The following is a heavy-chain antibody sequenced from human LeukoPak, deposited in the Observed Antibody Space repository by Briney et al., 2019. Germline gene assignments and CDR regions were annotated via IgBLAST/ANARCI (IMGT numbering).Heavy chain of an antibody. CDR1: GFPFSTYA. J-gene: IGHJ4*02. CDR2: ITGSGGFT. Sequence: GGSLRLSCAASGFPFSTYAMNWVRQAPGKGLEWVSVITGSGGFTQYADSVKGRFTISRDNSKNTVYLQMNSLRVEDTALHYCVRSLDYWGQGTLVTVSS. V-gene: IGHV3-23*01. CDR3: VRSLDY.